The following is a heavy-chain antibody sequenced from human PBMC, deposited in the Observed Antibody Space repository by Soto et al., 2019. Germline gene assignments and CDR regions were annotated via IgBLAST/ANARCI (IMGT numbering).Heavy chain of an antibody. Sequence: ASVKVSCKASGYTFTGYYMHWVRQAPGQGLEWMGWINPNSGGTNYAQKFQGRVTMTRDTSISTAYMALSRLRSDDTAVYYCAASYSSGWYEGQFDYWGQGTLVTVSS. J-gene: IGHJ4*02. D-gene: IGHD6-19*01. CDR1: GYTFTGYY. CDR2: INPNSGGT. V-gene: IGHV1-2*02. CDR3: AASYSSGWYEGQFDY.